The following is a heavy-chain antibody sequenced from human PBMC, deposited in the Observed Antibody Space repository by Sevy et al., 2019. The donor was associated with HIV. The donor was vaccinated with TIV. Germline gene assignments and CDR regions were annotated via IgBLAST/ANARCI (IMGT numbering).Heavy chain of an antibody. V-gene: IGHV1-69*13. D-gene: IGHD5-12*01. Sequence: KPRASVKVSCKASGGTFSNYAISWVRQAPGQGLEWMGGVIPVFNMSNYAQKFQGRVTITADESTSTAYMEVTSLRSDDTAIYYCGRGVDVVVSIPFYYAMGVWGQGTTVTVSS. CDR3: GRGVDVVVSIPFYYAMGV. J-gene: IGHJ6*02. CDR1: GGTFSNYA. CDR2: VIPVFNMS.